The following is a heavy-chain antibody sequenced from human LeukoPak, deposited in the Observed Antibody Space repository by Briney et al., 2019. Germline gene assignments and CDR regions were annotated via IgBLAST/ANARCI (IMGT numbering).Heavy chain of an antibody. CDR2: INKKGGRT. D-gene: IGHD3-10*01. V-gene: IGHV3-23*01. CDR3: AKAKTSGSSYDY. CDR1: VFIFSTYT. J-gene: IGHJ4*02. Sequence: GESLRLPCAASVFIFSTYTMGWVRQAPGKGLEWVSDINKKGGRTYYADSVKVRFTISRDNSMNTLYLQMSSLRAEDTAIYYCAKAKTSGSSYDYWGQGMLVTVSS.